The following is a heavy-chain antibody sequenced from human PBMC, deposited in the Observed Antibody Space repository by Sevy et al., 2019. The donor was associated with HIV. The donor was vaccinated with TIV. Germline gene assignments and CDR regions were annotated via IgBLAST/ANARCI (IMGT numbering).Heavy chain of an antibody. CDR3: VKGYRGSDYDY. CDR1: GFTFSSYA. CDR2: ISSNGGST. J-gene: IGHJ4*02. D-gene: IGHD1-26*01. Sequence: GGSLRLSCSASGFTFSSYAMHWVRQAPGKGLEYVSTISSNGGSTYYADSVKGRFTISRDNSKNTLYLQMSSLRAEDTAVYYCVKGYRGSDYDYWGQGTLVTVSS. V-gene: IGHV3-64D*06.